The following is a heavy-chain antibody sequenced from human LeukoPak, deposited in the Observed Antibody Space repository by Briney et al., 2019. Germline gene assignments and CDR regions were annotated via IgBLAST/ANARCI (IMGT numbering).Heavy chain of an antibody. CDR1: DGLMSSGTYN. Sequence: SETLSLTCTVSDGLMSSGTYNWTWIRQPAGKGLEWVGHIHTSGSTNYNPSLKSRVTISVDTSKNQFSLKLSSVTAADTAVYYCARGQDSSSEPNFDYWGQGTLVTVSS. D-gene: IGHD6-6*01. CDR2: IHTSGST. V-gene: IGHV4-61*09. J-gene: IGHJ4*02. CDR3: ARGQDSSSEPNFDY.